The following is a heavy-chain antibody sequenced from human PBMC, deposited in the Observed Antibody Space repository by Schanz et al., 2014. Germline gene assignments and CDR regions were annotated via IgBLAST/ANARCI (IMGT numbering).Heavy chain of an antibody. D-gene: IGHD2-15*01. V-gene: IGHV3-11*04. Sequence: QVQLVESGGGLVKPGGSLRLSCAASGFIFNDYYMNWIRQAPGKGLEWVSAISGSGAGTYYADSVKGRFTFSRDNSKDTVYLQMNSLRAEDTAVYYCARDLAGGGNDVWGQGTLVTVSS. CDR3: ARDLAGGGNDV. CDR2: ISGSGAGT. CDR1: GFIFNDYY. J-gene: IGHJ4*02.